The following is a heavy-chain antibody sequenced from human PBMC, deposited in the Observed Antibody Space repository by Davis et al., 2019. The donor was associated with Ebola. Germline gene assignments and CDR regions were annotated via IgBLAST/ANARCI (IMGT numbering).Heavy chain of an antibody. CDR1: GYTFTSYD. CDR3: ARGTRDTAL. J-gene: IGHJ4*02. D-gene: IGHD5-18*01. CDR2: MNPNSGNT. V-gene: IGHV1-8*01. Sequence: AASVKVSCKASGYTFTSYDMNWVRQAPGQGLEWMGWMNPNSGNTGYAQKFQGRVTMTRNTSITTAYMELSSLRSDDSAVYYCARGTRDTALWGRGTLVTVSS.